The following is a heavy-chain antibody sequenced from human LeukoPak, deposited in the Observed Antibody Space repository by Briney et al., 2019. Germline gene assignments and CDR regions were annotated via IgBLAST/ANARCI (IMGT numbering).Heavy chain of an antibody. D-gene: IGHD5-18*01. CDR2: IYYSGST. CDR1: DGSISSSSYY. J-gene: IGHJ4*02. Sequence: SETLSLTCTVSDGSISSSSYYWGWIRQPPGKGLEWIGSIYYSGSTYYNPSLKSRVTISVDTSKNQFSLELSSVTAADTAVYYCARQGYSYSLAYYFDYWGQGTLVTVSS. CDR3: ARQGYSYSLAYYFDY. V-gene: IGHV4-39*01.